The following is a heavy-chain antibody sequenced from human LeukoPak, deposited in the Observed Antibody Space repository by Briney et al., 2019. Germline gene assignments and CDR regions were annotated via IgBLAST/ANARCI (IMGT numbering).Heavy chain of an antibody. Sequence: GGSLRLSCAASGFAFKNYAMTWVRQAPGKGLQWVSNINDNGGQRHYADSVKGRFTISRDNSKNTLFLQMNSLRAEDTAVYYCAKTQWKVGATDYFDYWGHGILVTVSS. CDR3: AKTQWKVGATDYFDY. CDR2: INDNGGQR. CDR1: GFAFKNYA. J-gene: IGHJ4*01. V-gene: IGHV3-23*01. D-gene: IGHD1-26*01.